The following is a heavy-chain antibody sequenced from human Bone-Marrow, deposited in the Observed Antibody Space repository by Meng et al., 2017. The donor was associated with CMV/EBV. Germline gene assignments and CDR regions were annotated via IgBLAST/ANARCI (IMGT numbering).Heavy chain of an antibody. CDR3: ARAPGPFDY. CDR1: GFTFSSYS. V-gene: IGHV3-21*01. J-gene: IGHJ4*02. CDR2: ISSSSSDI. Sequence: GESLKISCAASGFTFSSYSMNWVRQAPGKGLEWVSSISSSSSDIYYADSVKGRFTISRDNAKNPLYLQMNSQRAEDTAVYYCARAPGPFDYWGQGTLVTVSS.